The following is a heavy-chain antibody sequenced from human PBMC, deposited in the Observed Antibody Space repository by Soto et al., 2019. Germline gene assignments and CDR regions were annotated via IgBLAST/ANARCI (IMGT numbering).Heavy chain of an antibody. CDR3: ARKYYYGSGSYYLDYYYYMDV. J-gene: IGHJ6*03. Sequence: ASVKVSCKASGYTFTSYDINWVRQATGQGLEWMGWMNPNSGNTGYAQKFQGRVTMTRNTSISTAYMELSSLRSEDTAVYYCARKYYYGSGSYYLDYYYYMDVWGKGTTVTVSS. CDR1: GYTFTSYD. CDR2: MNPNSGNT. D-gene: IGHD3-10*01. V-gene: IGHV1-8*01.